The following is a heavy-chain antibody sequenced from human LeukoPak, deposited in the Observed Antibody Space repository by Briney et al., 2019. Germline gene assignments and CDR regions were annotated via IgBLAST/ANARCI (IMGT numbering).Heavy chain of an antibody. J-gene: IGHJ6*02. CDR1: GFTSDDYV. Sequence: GGSLRLSCAVSGFTSDDYVMHWVRQAPGKGLEWVSGISWNSDNKGYAESVKGRFTISRDNAENFLYLQMNSLRAEDTALYYCAKGEGSGMHHYGMDVWGQGTTVTVSS. V-gene: IGHV3-9*02. CDR3: AKGEGSGMHHYGMDV. CDR2: ISWNSDNK. D-gene: IGHD3-10*01.